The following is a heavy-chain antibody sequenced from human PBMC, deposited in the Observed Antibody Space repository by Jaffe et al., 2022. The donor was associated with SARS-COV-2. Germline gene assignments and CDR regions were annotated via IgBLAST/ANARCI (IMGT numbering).Heavy chain of an antibody. V-gene: IGHV3-21*01. CDR2: ISSSSSYI. D-gene: IGHD6-13*01. J-gene: IGHJ3*02. CDR3: ARHSGYSSSWSFGVDAFDI. Sequence: EVQLVESGGGLVKPGGSLRLSCAASGFTFSSYSMNWVRQAPGKGLEWVSSISSSSSYIYYADSVKGRFTISRDNAKNSLYLQMNSLRAEDTAVYYCARHSGYSSSWSFGVDAFDIWGQGTMVTVSS. CDR1: GFTFSSYS.